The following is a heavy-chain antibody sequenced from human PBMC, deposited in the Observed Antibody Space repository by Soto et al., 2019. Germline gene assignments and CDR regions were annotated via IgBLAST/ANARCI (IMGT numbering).Heavy chain of an antibody. J-gene: IGHJ6*02. CDR3: ARVVGYCISTSCYAVYYYYGMDV. Sequence: SETLSLTCTVSGGSISSSSYYWGWIRQPPGKGLEWIGSIYYSGSTYYNPSLKSRVTISVDTSKNQFSLKLSSVTAADTAVYYCARVVGYCISTSCYAVYYYYGMDVWGQGTTVTVS. CDR1: GGSISSSSYY. V-gene: IGHV4-39*01. D-gene: IGHD2-2*01. CDR2: IYYSGST.